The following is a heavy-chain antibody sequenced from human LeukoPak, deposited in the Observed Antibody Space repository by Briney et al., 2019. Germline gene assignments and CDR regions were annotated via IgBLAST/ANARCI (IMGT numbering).Heavy chain of an antibody. Sequence: GESLKISCKGSGYSFTSYWIGWVRQMPGKGLEWMGIIYPGDSDTRYGPSFQGQVTISADKSISTAYLQWSSLKASDTAMYYCARRGYSYGHSTNWFDPWGQGTLVTVSS. CDR1: GYSFTSYW. CDR2: IYPGDSDT. CDR3: ARRGYSYGHSTNWFDP. J-gene: IGHJ5*02. D-gene: IGHD5-18*01. V-gene: IGHV5-51*01.